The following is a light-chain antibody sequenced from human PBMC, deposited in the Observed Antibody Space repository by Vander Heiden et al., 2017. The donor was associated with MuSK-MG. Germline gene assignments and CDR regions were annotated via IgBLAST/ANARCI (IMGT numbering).Light chain of an antibody. CDR3: QQYLSAPLT. CDR1: QSLFHSDNSKDF. J-gene: IGKJ3*01. V-gene: IGKV4-1*01. CDR2: WAS. Sequence: DIVMSQSPDSLSVSLGGRATINCKASQSLFHSDNSKDFLAWYHQKPGQPPKLLMPWASTRESGVPDRFSGSGSGTDFTLTISSLQAEDVAVYYCQQYLSAPLTFGHGTRVDIK.